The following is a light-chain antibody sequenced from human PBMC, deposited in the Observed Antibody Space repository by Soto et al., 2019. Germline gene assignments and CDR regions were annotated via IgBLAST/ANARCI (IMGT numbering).Light chain of an antibody. Sequence: DIQMTQSPSYVYASVGDTVTFTCRASEVVSRWLGCYQQKPGRAPSLLIFGATSLQDGFPSRFRATESGTHFTLTINCLQTDDFATCVCQQPNVFPLSFGQGTKLDFK. CDR1: EVVSRW. V-gene: IGKV1D-12*01. J-gene: IGKJ2*01. CDR2: GAT. CDR3: QQPNVFPLS.